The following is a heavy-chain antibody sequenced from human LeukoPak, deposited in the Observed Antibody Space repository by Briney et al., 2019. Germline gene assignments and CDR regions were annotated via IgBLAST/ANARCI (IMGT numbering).Heavy chain of an antibody. D-gene: IGHD6-19*01. V-gene: IGHV3-48*01. Sequence: GGSLRLSCAASGFTFSSAWMNWVRQAPGKGLEWVSYISSSSSTIYYADSVKGRFSISRDNVKNSLYLQMNSLRAEDTAVYYCARGTVAGKAPYWGQGTLVTVPS. J-gene: IGHJ4*02. CDR2: ISSSSSTI. CDR1: GFTFSSAW. CDR3: ARGTVAGKAPY.